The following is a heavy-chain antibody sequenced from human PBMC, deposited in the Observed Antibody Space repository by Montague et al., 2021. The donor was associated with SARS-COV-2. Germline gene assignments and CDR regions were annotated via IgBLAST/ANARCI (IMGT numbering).Heavy chain of an antibody. CDR3: AGSANLDRGASYFFDF. D-gene: IGHD3-10*01. CDR1: GGSIGNNY. V-gene: IGHV4-59*08. Sequence: SETLSLTCTVSGGSIGNNYWNWFRQKPGTGLEWIGYIFYTGTPNYNTPFRGRGTISLNKANNQFSLRVKAVTAAATALYYCAGSANLDRGASYFFDFWGQGTLVAVSS. CDR2: IFYTGTP. J-gene: IGHJ4*02.